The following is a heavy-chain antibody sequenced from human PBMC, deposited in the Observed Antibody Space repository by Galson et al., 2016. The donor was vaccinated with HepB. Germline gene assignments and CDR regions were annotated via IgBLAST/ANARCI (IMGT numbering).Heavy chain of an antibody. J-gene: IGHJ6*02. CDR1: GHTFTNYA. Sequence: SVKVSCKASGHTFTNYAMHWVRQAPGQRLEWMGWINAGNGNTKYSQKFQGRVTITRDTSASTAYMELSSLRSEDTAVYYCARNIVATITLYYYGMDVWGQGTTVS. CDR3: ARNIVATITLYYYGMDV. V-gene: IGHV1-3*01. D-gene: IGHD5-12*01. CDR2: INAGNGNT.